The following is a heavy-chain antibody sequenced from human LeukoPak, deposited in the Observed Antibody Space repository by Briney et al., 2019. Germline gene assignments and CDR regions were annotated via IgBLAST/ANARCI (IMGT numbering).Heavy chain of an antibody. V-gene: IGHV1-2*02. J-gene: IGHJ4*02. CDR1: GYTFTGYY. CDR3: ARGGTSSGWLFDY. Sequence: ASVKVSCTASGYTFTGYYMHWVRQAPRQGLEWMGWINPNSGGTNYAQKFQGRVTMTRDTSISTAYMELSRLRSDDTAVYYCARGGTSSGWLFDYWGQGTLVTVSS. D-gene: IGHD6-19*01. CDR2: INPNSGGT.